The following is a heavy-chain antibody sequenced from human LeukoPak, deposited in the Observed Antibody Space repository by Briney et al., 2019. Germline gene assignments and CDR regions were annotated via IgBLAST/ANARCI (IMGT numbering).Heavy chain of an antibody. CDR2: ISAYNGNT. V-gene: IGHV1-18*01. D-gene: IGHD3-3*01. J-gene: IGHJ3*02. Sequence: ASVKVSCKASGYTFTSYGISWVRQAPGQGLEWMGWISAYNGNTNYAQKLQGRVTMTRDTSTSTVYMELSSLRSEDTAVYYCARGGRDYDFWSGSLRAFDIWGQGTMVTVSS. CDR3: ARGGRDYDFWSGSLRAFDI. CDR1: GYTFTSYG.